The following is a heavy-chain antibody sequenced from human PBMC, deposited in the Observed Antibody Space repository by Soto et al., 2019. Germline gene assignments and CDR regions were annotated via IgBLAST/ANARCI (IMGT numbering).Heavy chain of an antibody. V-gene: IGHV1-69*06. CDR2: IIPIFGTA. CDR3: ARNGITGTTEGNAFDI. J-gene: IGHJ3*02. Sequence: QVQLVQSGAEVKKPGSSVKDSCKASGGTFSSYAISWVRQAPGQGLEWMGGIIPIFGTANYAQKFQGRVTITADKSTSTAYMELSSLRSEDTAVYYCARNGITGTTEGNAFDILGQGTMVTVSS. CDR1: GGTFSSYA. D-gene: IGHD1-20*01.